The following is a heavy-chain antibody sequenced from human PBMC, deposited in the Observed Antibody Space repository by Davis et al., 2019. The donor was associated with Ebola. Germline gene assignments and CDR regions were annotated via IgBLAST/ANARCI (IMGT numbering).Heavy chain of an antibody. V-gene: IGHV3-48*03. CDR3: ASSRGYSNPIWGY. CDR1: GFTFSSYE. Sequence: PGGSLRLSCAASGFTFSSYEMNWVRQAPGKGLEWVSYISSSGSTIYYADSVKGRFTISRDNAKNSLYLQMNSLRTEDTAVYYCASSRGYSNPIWGYWGQGTLVTVSS. J-gene: IGHJ4*02. D-gene: IGHD4-11*01. CDR2: ISSSGSTI.